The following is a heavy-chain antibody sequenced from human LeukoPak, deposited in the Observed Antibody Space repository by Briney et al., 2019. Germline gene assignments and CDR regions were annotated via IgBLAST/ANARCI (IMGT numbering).Heavy chain of an antibody. D-gene: IGHD1-26*01. J-gene: IGHJ3*01. CDR1: VFTFSGSA. CDR2: IRSKANNYAT. CDR3: ARLEGATAFDV. Sequence: PGGSLRLSCAASVFTFSGSAMHWVRQASGKGLEWVGRIRSKANNYATTYAASVKGRFTISRDDSKDTAYLQMNSLKTEDTAVYYCARLEGATAFDVWGQGTMVTVSS. V-gene: IGHV3-73*01.